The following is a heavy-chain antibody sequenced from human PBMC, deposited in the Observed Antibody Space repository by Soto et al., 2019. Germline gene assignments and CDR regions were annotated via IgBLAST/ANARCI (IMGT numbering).Heavy chain of an antibody. CDR1: GFKFSSYA. Sequence: GGSMRISCADSGFKFSSYAMSWVRQAPGKGLEWVSAISGSGGSTYYADSVKGRFTISRDNSKNTLYLQMNSLRAEDTAVYYCAKAAGATPETEFDYWGRGTLVTVSS. D-gene: IGHD1-26*01. J-gene: IGHJ4*02. CDR3: AKAAGATPETEFDY. V-gene: IGHV3-23*01. CDR2: ISGSGGST.